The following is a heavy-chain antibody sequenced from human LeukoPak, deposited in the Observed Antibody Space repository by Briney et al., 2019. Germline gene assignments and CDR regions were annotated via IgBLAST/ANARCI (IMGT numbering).Heavy chain of an antibody. CDR1: GGTFSSYA. CDR3: ASGGTGYLPYDY. D-gene: IGHD3/OR15-3a*01. CDR2: IIPIFGTA. J-gene: IGHJ4*02. V-gene: IGHV1-69*06. Sequence: ASVKVSCKASGGTFSSYAISWVRQAPGQGLEWMGGIIPIFGTANYAQKFQGRVTITADKSTSTAYMELSSLRSEDTAVYYCASGGTGYLPYDYWGQGTLVTVSS.